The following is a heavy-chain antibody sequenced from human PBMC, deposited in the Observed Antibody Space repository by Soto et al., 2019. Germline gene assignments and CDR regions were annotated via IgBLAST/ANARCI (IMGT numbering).Heavy chain of an antibody. J-gene: IGHJ4*02. CDR1: GFTFSTYW. CDR3: VGGAGRELDY. Sequence: EAQLVESGGGLVQSGGSLRLSCAASGFTFSTYWMNWVRQAPGMGLEWLAIIRQDGTETHYVDSVKGRFTISRDNTKNSLFLQMNNLRADDTAVYYCVGGAGRELDYWGQGTLVTVSS. V-gene: IGHV3-7*03. CDR2: IRQDGTET. D-gene: IGHD1-26*01.